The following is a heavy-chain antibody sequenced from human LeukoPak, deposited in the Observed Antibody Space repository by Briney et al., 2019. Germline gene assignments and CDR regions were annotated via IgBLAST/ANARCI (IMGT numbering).Heavy chain of an antibody. Sequence: GESLKISCKGSGYSFTSYWISWVRKMPGKGLEWMGRIDPSDSYTNYSPSFQGHVTISADKSISTVYLQWSSLKASDTAMYYCARHSAGIVVAGKWGQGTLVTVSS. CDR1: GYSFTSYW. D-gene: IGHD6-19*01. CDR2: IDPSDSYT. J-gene: IGHJ4*02. CDR3: ARHSAGIVVAGK. V-gene: IGHV5-10-1*01.